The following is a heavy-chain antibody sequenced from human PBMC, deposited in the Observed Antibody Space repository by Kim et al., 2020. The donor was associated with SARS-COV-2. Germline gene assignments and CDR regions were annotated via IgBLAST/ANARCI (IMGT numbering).Heavy chain of an antibody. Sequence: SETLSLTCTVSGGSISSYYWSWIRQPPGKGLEWIGYIYYSGSTNYNPSLKSRVTISVDTSKNQFSLKLSSVTAADTAVYYCARGKRKLWITYYYYGMDVWGQGTTVTVSS. CDR3: ARGKRKLWITYYYYGMDV. CDR2: IYYSGST. J-gene: IGHJ6*02. V-gene: IGHV4-59*01. D-gene: IGHD5-18*01. CDR1: GGSISSYY.